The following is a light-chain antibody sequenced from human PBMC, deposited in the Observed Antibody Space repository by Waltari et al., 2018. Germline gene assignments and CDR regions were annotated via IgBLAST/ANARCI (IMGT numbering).Light chain of an antibody. CDR1: ALQKQY. CDR2: QDT. CDR3: QSADSSGTYVV. V-gene: IGLV3-25*03. J-gene: IGLJ2*01. Sequence: SYELTQPPSVSVSPGQTATITCSGDALQKQYAYWYQQKPGQAPLLLIYQDTNRPAKIPDRFSGSSAGTTVTLTISGVQAEDEADYYCQSADSSGTYVVFGGGTKLTVL.